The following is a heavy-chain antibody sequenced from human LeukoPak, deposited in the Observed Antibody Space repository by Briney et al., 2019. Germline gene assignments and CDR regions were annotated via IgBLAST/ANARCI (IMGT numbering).Heavy chain of an antibody. CDR3: ARDSGLNYGSDSYYLY. J-gene: IGHJ4*02. Sequence: GGSLRLSCAASGFPFSSHWLSWFRQSPGRGLEWVAHINSDGSEKNYVDSVKGRFTISRDNAKNSLYLQMNSLRVEDTALYYCARDSGLNYGSDSYYLYWGQGTLVTVSS. CDR1: GFPFSSHW. V-gene: IGHV3-7*03. D-gene: IGHD3-10*01. CDR2: INSDGSEK.